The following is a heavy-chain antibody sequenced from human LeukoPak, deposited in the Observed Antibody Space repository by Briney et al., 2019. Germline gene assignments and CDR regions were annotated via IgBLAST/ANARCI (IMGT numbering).Heavy chain of an antibody. D-gene: IGHD5-18*01. J-gene: IGHJ4*02. V-gene: IGHV3-48*03. CDR3: ARVDTAMGHFDY. Sequence: GGSLRLSCAASGFTFSSYEMNWVRQAPGKGLEWVSYISSSGSTIYYAGSVKGRFTISRDNAKNSLYLQMNSLRAEDTAVYYCARVDTAMGHFDYWGQGTLVTVSS. CDR1: GFTFSSYE. CDR2: ISSSGSTI.